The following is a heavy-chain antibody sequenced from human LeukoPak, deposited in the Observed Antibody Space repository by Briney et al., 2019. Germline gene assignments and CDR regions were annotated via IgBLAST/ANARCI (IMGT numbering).Heavy chain of an antibody. V-gene: IGHV1-8*01. J-gene: IGHJ6*02. Sequence: ASVKVSCKASGYTFTSYDINWVRQATGQGLKWMGWMNPNSGNTGYAQKFQGRVTMTRNTSISTAYMELSSLRSEDTAVYYCARGQDIVVVPAASNYYYYYGMDVWGQGTTVTVSS. CDR3: ARGQDIVVVPAASNYYYYYGMDV. D-gene: IGHD2-2*01. CDR1: GYTFTSYD. CDR2: MNPNSGNT.